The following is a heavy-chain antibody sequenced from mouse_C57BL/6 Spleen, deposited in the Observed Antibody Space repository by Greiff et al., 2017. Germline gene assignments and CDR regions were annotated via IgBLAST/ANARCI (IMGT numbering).Heavy chain of an antibody. CDR2: IRNKANNHAT. Sequence: EVKLVESGGGLVQPGGSMKLSCAASGFTFSDAWMDWVRQSPEQGLEWVAEIRNKANNHATYYAESVKGRFTISRDDSKSCVYLQMKRLRAEDTGIYYSTWPDGYYTPWFAYWGQGTLVTVSA. V-gene: IGHV6-6*01. CDR3: TWPDGYYTPWFAY. J-gene: IGHJ3*01. CDR1: GFTFSDAW. D-gene: IGHD2-3*01.